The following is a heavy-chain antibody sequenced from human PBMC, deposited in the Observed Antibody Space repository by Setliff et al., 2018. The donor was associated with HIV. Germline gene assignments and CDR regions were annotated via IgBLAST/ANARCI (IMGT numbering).Heavy chain of an antibody. CDR3: ARGALLAVFDFDH. CDR2: VNVGNGDT. J-gene: IGHJ4*01. D-gene: IGHD3-10*01. Sequence: ASVKVSCKASGYTFTTYSLHWVRQAPGQSLEWMGWVNVGNGDTKNSQDLQGRITITRDTSANTAYMELSRLRSDDTAVYFCARGALLAVFDFDHWGHGTLVT. CDR1: GYTFTTYS. V-gene: IGHV1-3*01.